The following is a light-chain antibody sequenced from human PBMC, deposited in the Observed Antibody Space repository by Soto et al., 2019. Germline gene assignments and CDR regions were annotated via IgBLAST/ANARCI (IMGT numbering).Light chain of an antibody. Sequence: QSVLTQPASVSGSPGQSITISCTGTSSDVGGYDYVSWYQQHPGKAPKLMIYDVSNRPSGVSNRFSGSKSGNTASLTISGLQDEDEADYYCSSYTCSITLGVFGTGTKVTVL. J-gene: IGLJ1*01. CDR2: DVS. CDR3: SSYTCSITLGV. V-gene: IGLV2-14*01. CDR1: SSDVGGYDY.